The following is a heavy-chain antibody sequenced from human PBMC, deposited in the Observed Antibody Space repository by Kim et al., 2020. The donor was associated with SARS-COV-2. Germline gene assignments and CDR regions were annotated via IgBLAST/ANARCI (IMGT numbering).Heavy chain of an antibody. CDR2: ISAYNGNT. J-gene: IGHJ6*02. CDR3: ARTGELLVFALDYYYGMDV. D-gene: IGHD3-10*01. Sequence: ASVKVSCKASGYTFTSYGISWVRQAPGQGLEWMGWISAYNGNTNYAQKPQGRVTMTTDTSTSTAYMALRSLRSDDTAVYYCARTGELLVFALDYYYGMDVWGQGTTVTVSS. V-gene: IGHV1-18*01. CDR1: GYTFTSYG.